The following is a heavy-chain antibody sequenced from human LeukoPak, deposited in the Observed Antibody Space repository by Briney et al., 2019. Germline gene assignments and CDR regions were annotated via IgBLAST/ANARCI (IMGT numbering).Heavy chain of an antibody. CDR1: GFIFSSYA. J-gene: IGHJ4*02. V-gene: IGHV3-23*01. D-gene: IGHD2-8*01. Sequence: GGSLRLSCAASGFIFSSYAMSWVRQAPGKGLEGVSTISGSGGSTYYAGSVKGRFTISRDNSKNTVYLQMNKLRAEDTAVYYCAKYRSCINDVCHADFDYWGQGPLVTVSS. CDR2: ISGSGGST. CDR3: AKYRSCINDVCHADFDY.